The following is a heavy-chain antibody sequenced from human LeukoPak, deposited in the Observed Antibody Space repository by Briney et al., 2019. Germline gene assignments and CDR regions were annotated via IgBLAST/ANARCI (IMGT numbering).Heavy chain of an antibody. J-gene: IGHJ5*02. CDR1: GFTFSTYD. Sequence: PGGSLRLSCAASGFTFSTYDMHWVRHATGKGLEWVSGIGARGDTYYSGPVKGRFTISRENAKNSLYLQMNSLRAGDTALYYCARGAREGFDPWGQGTLVTVSS. V-gene: IGHV3-13*01. CDR2: IGARGDT. CDR3: ARGAREGFDP.